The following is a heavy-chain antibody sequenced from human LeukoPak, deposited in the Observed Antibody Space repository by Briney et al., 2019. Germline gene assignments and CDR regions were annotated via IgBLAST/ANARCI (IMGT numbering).Heavy chain of an antibody. V-gene: IGHV3-74*03. D-gene: IGHD3-10*01. CDR2: IKGDGSDT. CDR1: GFTFSSYS. CDR3: VRDGHRFDFDY. Sequence: GGSLRLSCAASGFTFSSYSMNWVRQAPGKGLEWVSRIKGDGSDTAYADSAKGRFTISRDNAKNTLYLQMNSLRVDDTAVYYCVRDGHRFDFDYWGQGTLVTVSS. J-gene: IGHJ4*02.